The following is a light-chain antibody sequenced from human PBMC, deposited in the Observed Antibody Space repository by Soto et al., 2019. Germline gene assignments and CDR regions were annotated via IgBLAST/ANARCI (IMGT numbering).Light chain of an antibody. CDR3: QQSYSTLFT. Sequence: DIQVTQSPSSLSASVGDRVTITCRASQSITTFLNWYQQKPGNAPKLLIYAASSLQSGVPSRFSGSGSGTGFTLTISSLQPEDFATYYCQQSYSTLFTFGPGTKVDIK. V-gene: IGKV1-39*01. CDR2: AAS. CDR1: QSITTF. J-gene: IGKJ3*01.